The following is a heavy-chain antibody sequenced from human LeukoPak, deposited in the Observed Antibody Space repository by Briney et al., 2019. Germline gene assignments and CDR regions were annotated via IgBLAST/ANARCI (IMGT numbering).Heavy chain of an antibody. Sequence: GGSLRLSCATSGFTFSNYCMHWVRQAPGKGLEWVAFIRNDGGNKYYADSVKSRFTITRDNSENTLYLQMHSLRAEDTAVYYCAKDPRGDYYGSGSYFDQWGQGTLVTVSS. CDR1: GFTFSNYC. D-gene: IGHD3-10*01. CDR2: IRNDGGNK. V-gene: IGHV3-30*02. J-gene: IGHJ4*02. CDR3: AKDPRGDYYGSGSYFDQ.